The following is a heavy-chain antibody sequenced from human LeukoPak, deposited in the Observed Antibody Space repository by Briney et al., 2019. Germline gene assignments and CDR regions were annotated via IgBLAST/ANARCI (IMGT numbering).Heavy chain of an antibody. CDR1: GFTFSTYS. D-gene: IGHD6-19*01. CDR3: ARGGAVAGGAFDY. J-gene: IGHJ4*02. V-gene: IGHV4-4*08. Sequence: GSLRLSCAASGFTFSTYSMNWVRQAPGKGLEWIGRIYTSGSTNYNPSLKSRVTISVDTSKNQFSLKLSSVTAADTAVYYCARGGAVAGGAFDYWGQGTLVTVSS. CDR2: IYTSGST.